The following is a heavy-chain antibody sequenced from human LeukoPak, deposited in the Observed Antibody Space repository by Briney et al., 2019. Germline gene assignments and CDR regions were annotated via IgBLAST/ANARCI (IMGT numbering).Heavy chain of an antibody. CDR2: IIPIFGTA. CDR1: GGTFSSYA. Sequence: AASVKVSCKASGGTFSSYAISWVRQAPGQGLEWMGGIIPIFGTANYAQKFQGRVTITADESTSTAYMELSSQRSEDTAMYYCARSTYYYGSGRSGNDDYWGQGTLVTVSS. V-gene: IGHV1-69*13. J-gene: IGHJ4*02. D-gene: IGHD3-10*01. CDR3: ARSTYYYGSGRSGNDDY.